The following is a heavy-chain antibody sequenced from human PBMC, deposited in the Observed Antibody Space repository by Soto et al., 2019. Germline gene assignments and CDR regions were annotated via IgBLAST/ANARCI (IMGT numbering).Heavy chain of an antibody. CDR1: GYTFTTYG. D-gene: IGHD1-26*01. CDR3: ARDPNLNSGSYSQR. Sequence: QVQLVQSGAEVKKPGASVKVSCKASGYTFTTYGINWVRQAPGQGLEWMGWISAYNGNTKYAQKFQGRVTMTTDTSTSTDYMELRSLRSDDTAVYYCARDPNLNSGSYSQRWGQGTLVTVSS. V-gene: IGHV1-18*01. CDR2: ISAYNGNT. J-gene: IGHJ1*01.